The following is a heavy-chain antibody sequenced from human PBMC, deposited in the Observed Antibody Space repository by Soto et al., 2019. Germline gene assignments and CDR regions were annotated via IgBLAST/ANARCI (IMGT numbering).Heavy chain of an antibody. D-gene: IGHD2-2*01. J-gene: IGHJ6*02. CDR2: ISWHSGTI. Sequence: EVHLVESGGGLVQPGRSLRLSCAASGFSFRNYGMHWVRRVPGKGLEWVSGISWHSGTIGYADSVRGRFTISRDNAKNSLYLQMNSLRTEDTAVYYCAKDSGYQLPDNYFYYGLDVWGQGTTVTVSS. V-gene: IGHV3-9*01. CDR1: GFSFRNYG. CDR3: AKDSGYQLPDNYFYYGLDV.